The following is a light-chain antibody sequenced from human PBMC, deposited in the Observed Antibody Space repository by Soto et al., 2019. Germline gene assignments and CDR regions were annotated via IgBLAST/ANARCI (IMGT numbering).Light chain of an antibody. CDR3: SSYTSSSTIV. J-gene: IGLJ1*01. Sequence: QSALTQPASVSGSPGQSITISCTGTSSDVGGYKYVSWYQQDPGKAPKLMIYDVSNRPSGVSNRFSGSKSGNTASLTISGLQAEDEADYYCSSYTSSSTIVFGTGTKVTVL. V-gene: IGLV2-14*01. CDR1: SSDVGGYKY. CDR2: DVS.